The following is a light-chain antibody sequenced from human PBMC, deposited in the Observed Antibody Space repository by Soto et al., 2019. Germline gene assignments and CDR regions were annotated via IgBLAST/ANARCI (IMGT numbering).Light chain of an antibody. CDR2: AAS. J-gene: IGKJ1*01. CDR3: QQSYSSPRT. CDR1: QNINNY. V-gene: IGKV1-39*01. Sequence: DIQMTQSPSSLSASVGDRVTITCRASQNINNYLNWYQQKPGKAPKLMIYAASTLQRGVPSRFSGSASGTDFTLTISSLQPEDFATYYCQQSYSSPRTFGQGTKVDIK.